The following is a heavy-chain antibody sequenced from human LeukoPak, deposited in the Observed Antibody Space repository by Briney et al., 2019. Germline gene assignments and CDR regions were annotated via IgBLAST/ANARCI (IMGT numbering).Heavy chain of an antibody. Sequence: PSETLSLTCTVSGGSLSSSRYYWGWIRQPPGKGLEWLANIYYSGSTYYNPSLKSRVTISVDTSKNQFSLKLRSVTAADTAVYYCARDLWELQSAFDLWGQGTMVTVSS. D-gene: IGHD1-26*01. J-gene: IGHJ3*01. CDR2: IYYSGST. V-gene: IGHV4-39*07. CDR1: GGSLSSSRYY. CDR3: ARDLWELQSAFDL.